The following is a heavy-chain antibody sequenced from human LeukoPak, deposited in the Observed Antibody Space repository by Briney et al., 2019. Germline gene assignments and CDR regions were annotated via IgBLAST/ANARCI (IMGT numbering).Heavy chain of an antibody. J-gene: IGHJ4*02. V-gene: IGHV3-11*03. Sequence: GGSLRLSCAASGFTFSDYYMSWIRQAPGKGLEWVSYISGSSTHTNYADSVKGRFSISRDNAKKSLYLQMNSLRAEDTAVYYCATPGLLGYCSSAICAPPGYWGQGTLVTVSS. CDR1: GFTFSDYY. CDR3: ATPGLLGYCSSAICAPPGY. CDR2: ISGSSTHT. D-gene: IGHD2-2*01.